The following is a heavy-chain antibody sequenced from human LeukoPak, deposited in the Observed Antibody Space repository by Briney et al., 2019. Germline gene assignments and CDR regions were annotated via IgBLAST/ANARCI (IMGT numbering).Heavy chain of an antibody. V-gene: IGHV3-23*01. CDR2: ITKYDGRV. CDR3: AKDHSADGWPTFEY. CDR1: GFGVHTFA. D-gene: IGHD5-24*01. J-gene: IGHJ4*02. Sequence: GGSLRLSCAVSGFGVHTFAMSWVRLTPGKGLEWLASITKYDGRVYYADSVRGRFSISRDTSQNELYLQMNGLRADDSAMYFCAKDHSADGWPTFEYWGRGTLVTVSS.